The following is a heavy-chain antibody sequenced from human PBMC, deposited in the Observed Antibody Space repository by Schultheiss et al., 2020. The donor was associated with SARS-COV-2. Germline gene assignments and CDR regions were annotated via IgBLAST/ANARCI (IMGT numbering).Heavy chain of an antibody. D-gene: IGHD6-13*01. Sequence: GGSLRLSCAASGFTFSSYEMNWVRQAPGKGLEWVSYISSSGSTIYYADSVKGRFTISRDNAKNSLYLQMNSLRAEDTALYYCAREGSSSWYWNAFDIWGQGTMVTVSS. CDR1: GFTFSSYE. CDR3: AREGSSSWYWNAFDI. CDR2: ISSSGSTI. V-gene: IGHV3-48*03. J-gene: IGHJ3*02.